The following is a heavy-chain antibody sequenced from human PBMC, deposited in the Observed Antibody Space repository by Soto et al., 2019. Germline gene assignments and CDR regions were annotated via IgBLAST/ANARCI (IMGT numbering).Heavy chain of an antibody. CDR3: ARDSSGPLYYYYYGMDV. Sequence: TLSLTCAISGDGVSSNSAAWNWIRQSPSRGLEWLGRTYYRSKWYNDYAVSVKSRITINPDTSKNQFSLQLNSVTPEDTAVYYCARDSSGPLYYYYYGMDVWGQGTTVTVSS. D-gene: IGHD3-22*01. J-gene: IGHJ6*02. CDR1: GDGVSSNSAA. CDR2: TYYRSKWYN. V-gene: IGHV6-1*01.